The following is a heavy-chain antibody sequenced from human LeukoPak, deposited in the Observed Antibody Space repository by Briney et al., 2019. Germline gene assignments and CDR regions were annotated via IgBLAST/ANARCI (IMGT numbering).Heavy chain of an antibody. CDR2: ISGGGTT. V-gene: IGHV3-23*01. Sequence: GGSLRLSCAASGFTFSISAMKWVRQAPGKGLEWVSSISGGGTTYYADSVRGRFIISRDNSKNTLYLQMNGLRAEDTAVYYCAKLLMANDYGDPWGQGTLVTVSS. CDR1: GFTFSISA. CDR3: AKLLMANDYGDP. J-gene: IGHJ5*02. D-gene: IGHD4-17*01.